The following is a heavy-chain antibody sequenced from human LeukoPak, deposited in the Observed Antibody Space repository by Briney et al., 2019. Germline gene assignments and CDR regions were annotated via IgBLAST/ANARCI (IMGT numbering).Heavy chain of an antibody. CDR2: INPNSGNA. CDR1: GYTLSDYD. CDR3: ARALAWGGSSYSYYYMDV. Sequence: ASVKVSCKASGYTLSDYDINWVRQATGQGLERMGWINPNSGNAGYAKKFQGRVTMTRNTSISTAYMELSSLRSEDTGVYYCARALAWGGSSYSYYYMDVWDKGTTVTVSS. J-gene: IGHJ6*03. D-gene: IGHD1-26*01. V-gene: IGHV1-8*01.